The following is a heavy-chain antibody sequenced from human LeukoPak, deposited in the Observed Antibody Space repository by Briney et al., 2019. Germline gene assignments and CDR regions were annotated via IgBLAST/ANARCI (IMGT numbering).Heavy chain of an antibody. Sequence: GGPLRLSCAASEFTSSNYGMHWVRKAPGKGLGWVAVISYDGSTKYYAASEKGRFTIYRDNSKNTLYLQMNSLRAEDTAVYYCAKEAFMITFGGVGRNAGGNAFDIWGQGTMVTVSS. V-gene: IGHV3-30*18. CDR3: AKEAFMITFGGVGRNAGGNAFDI. CDR2: ISYDGSTK. CDR1: EFTSSNYG. D-gene: IGHD3-16*01. J-gene: IGHJ3*02.